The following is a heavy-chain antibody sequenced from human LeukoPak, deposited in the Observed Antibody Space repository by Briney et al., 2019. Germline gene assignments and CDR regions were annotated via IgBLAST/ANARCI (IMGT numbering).Heavy chain of an antibody. J-gene: IGHJ6*02. CDR2: IDSDGSSE. V-gene: IGHV3-74*01. Sequence: GGSLRLSCAASEVTIRNYWMHWVRQAPGKGLVGVSRIDSDGSSEDQVDSVKGRFTLSRATAKNTLYLRMNSLRAEDTARYCCARASASGWPYYYGMDVWGQGTTVTV. CDR3: ARASASGWPYYYGMDV. D-gene: IGHD6-19*01. CDR1: EVTIRNYW.